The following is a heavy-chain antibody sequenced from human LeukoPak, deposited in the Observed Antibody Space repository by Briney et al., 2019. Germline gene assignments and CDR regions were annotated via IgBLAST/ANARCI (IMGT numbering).Heavy chain of an antibody. V-gene: IGHV3-23*01. CDR2: ISGSGGST. CDR3: VKGGGSYPPRDYFDY. J-gene: IGHJ4*02. Sequence: GGSLRLSCAASGFTFDDYGMSWVRQAPGKGLEWVSAISGSGGSTYYADSVKGRFTISRDNSKNTLYLQMNSLRAEDTAVYYCVKGGGSYPPRDYFDYWGQGTLVTVSS. D-gene: IGHD1-26*01. CDR1: GFTFDDYG.